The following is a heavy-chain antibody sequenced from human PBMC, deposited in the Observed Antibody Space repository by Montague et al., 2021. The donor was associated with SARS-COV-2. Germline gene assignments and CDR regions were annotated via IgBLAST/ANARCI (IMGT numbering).Heavy chain of an antibody. J-gene: IGHJ6*02. CDR1: GDSVSSNSAT. CDR2: TYYRSKWYN. D-gene: IGHD1-1*01. V-gene: IGHV6-1*01. Sequence: YAIFGDSVSSNSATWNWVRQSPSRGLEWLGRTYYRSKWYNDYAVXVRGRVTINPDTSKNQFSLQLNSVTPEDTAIYYCTSGREGNYNVMDVWGQGTTVTVSS. CDR3: TSGREGNYNVMDV.